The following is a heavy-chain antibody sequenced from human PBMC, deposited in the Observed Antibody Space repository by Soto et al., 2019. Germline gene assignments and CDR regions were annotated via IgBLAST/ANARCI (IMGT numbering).Heavy chain of an antibody. CDR1: GYIFTSDE. D-gene: IGHD4-17*01. CDR3: ARCMSLRRWRDP. V-gene: IGHV1-8*01. Sequence: QVQLVQSGAEVKKPGASVTVSCRTSGYIFTSDEITWVRLPAGQGLDWIGCVNPNNGDTGFAQTYPGRVTITYNTSLSPAYMDLNNLKSGDSAVYYCARCMSLRRWRDPWGPGTQVTVSS. J-gene: IGHJ5*02. CDR2: VNPNNGDT.